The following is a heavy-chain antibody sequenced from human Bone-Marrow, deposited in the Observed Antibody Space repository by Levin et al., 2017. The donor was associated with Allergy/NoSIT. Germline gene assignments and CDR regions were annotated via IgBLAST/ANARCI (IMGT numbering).Heavy chain of an antibody. J-gene: IGHJ6*02. V-gene: IGHV3-48*03. CDR1: GFTLSTFE. CDR2: ISSSATNI. Sequence: AGGSLRLSCAASGFTLSTFEVNWVRQAPGKGLEWISYISSSATNIYYADSVKGRFTISRDNAKNSLYLQMNSLRAEDTAVYYCARDRGYNDLLTANYYYYGMDVWGQGTTVTVS. D-gene: IGHD3-9*01. CDR3: ARDRGYNDLLTANYYYYGMDV.